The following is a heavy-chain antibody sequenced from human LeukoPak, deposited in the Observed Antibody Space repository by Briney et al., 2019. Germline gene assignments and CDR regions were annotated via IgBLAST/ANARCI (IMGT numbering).Heavy chain of an antibody. CDR1: GGSFSDYY. Sequence: SETLPLTCAVYGGSFSDYYWSWIRQPPGKGLEWIGEINHSGSTNYNPSLKSRVTISVDTSKNQFSLKLSSVTAADTAVYYCAKTDYTNYFDYWGQGTLVTVSS. CDR2: INHSGST. D-gene: IGHD4/OR15-4a*01. V-gene: IGHV4-34*01. J-gene: IGHJ4*02. CDR3: AKTDYTNYFDY.